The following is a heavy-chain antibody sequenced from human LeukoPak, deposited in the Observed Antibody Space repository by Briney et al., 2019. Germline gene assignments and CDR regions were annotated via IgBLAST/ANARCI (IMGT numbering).Heavy chain of an antibody. J-gene: IGHJ4*02. Sequence: SETLSLTCTVSGGSISSYYWSWIRQPPGKGLEWIGYIYYSGSTNYNPSLKSRVTISIDTSKNQFSLKLSSVTAADTAVYYCASAYDILTGEEVDYWGQGTLVTVSS. CDR1: GGSISSYY. V-gene: IGHV4-59*08. CDR2: IYYSGST. D-gene: IGHD3-9*01. CDR3: ASAYDILTGEEVDY.